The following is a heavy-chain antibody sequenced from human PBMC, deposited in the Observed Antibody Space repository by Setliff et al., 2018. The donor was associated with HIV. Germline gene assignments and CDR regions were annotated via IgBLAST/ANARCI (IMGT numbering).Heavy chain of an antibody. D-gene: IGHD2-15*01. Sequence: GGSLRLSCAASGFTFSKAWMYWVRQAPGKGLEWVGRIKSKSDGGTTDYAAPVKGRFTISRDDSKNTLYPQMNSLKTEDTAVYYCTTGNGGNYFDYWGQGTLVTVSS. V-gene: IGHV3-15*01. CDR1: GFTFSKAW. CDR2: IKSKSDGGTT. J-gene: IGHJ4*02. CDR3: TTGNGGNYFDY.